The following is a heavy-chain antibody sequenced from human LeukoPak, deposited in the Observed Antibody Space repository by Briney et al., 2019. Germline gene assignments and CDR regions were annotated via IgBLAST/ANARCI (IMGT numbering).Heavy chain of an antibody. CDR3: ARDIRAAVLRYFDWFNGMDV. D-gene: IGHD3-9*01. Sequence: GGSLRLSCAASGFTFRDYYMSWIRQAPGKGLEWVSYISSSGSIIYYADSVKGRFTISRDNAKNSLYLQMNSLRAEDTAVYYCARDIRAAVLRYFDWFNGMDVWGQGTTVTVSS. CDR2: ISSSGSII. CDR1: GFTFRDYY. V-gene: IGHV3-11*01. J-gene: IGHJ6*02.